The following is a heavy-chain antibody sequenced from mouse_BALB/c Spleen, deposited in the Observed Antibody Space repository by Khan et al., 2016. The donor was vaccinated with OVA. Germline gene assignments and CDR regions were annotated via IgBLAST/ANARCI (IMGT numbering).Heavy chain of an antibody. CDR2: ISPGSGDT. J-gene: IGHJ3*01. CDR1: GYTFTDYY. V-gene: IGHV1-77*01. D-gene: IGHD1-1*01. Sequence: VQLKESGAELARPGASVKLSCKASGYTFTDYYINWVKQRTGQGLEWIGEISPGSGDTYYNEKFKGKATLTADKSSSTVYMQLSSLTAEASAVYFCARGNYCGDTFAYWGQGTLVTVSS. CDR3: ARGNYCGDTFAY.